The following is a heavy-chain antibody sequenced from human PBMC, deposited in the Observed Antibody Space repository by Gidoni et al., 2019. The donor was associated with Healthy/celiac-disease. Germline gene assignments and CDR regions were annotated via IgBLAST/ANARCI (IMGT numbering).Heavy chain of an antibody. Sequence: QVQLQQWGAGLLKPSETLSLTCAVYGGSFSGYYWSWIRQPPGKGLEWIGEINHSGSTNYNPSLKSRVTISVDTSKNQFSLKLSSVTAADTAVYYCARGYCGGDCYPPDYWGQGTLVTVSS. V-gene: IGHV4-34*01. CDR3: ARGYCGGDCYPPDY. CDR2: INHSGST. D-gene: IGHD2-21*02. J-gene: IGHJ4*02. CDR1: GGSFSGYY.